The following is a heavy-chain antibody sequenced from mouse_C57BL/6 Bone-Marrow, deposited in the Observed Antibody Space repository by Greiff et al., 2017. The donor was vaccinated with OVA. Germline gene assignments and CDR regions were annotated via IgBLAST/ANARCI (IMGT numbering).Heavy chain of an antibody. J-gene: IGHJ2*01. Sequence: QVQLQQSGAELVKPGASVKMSCKASGYTFTSYWITWVKQRPGQGLEWIGDIYPGSGSTNYNEKFKSKATLTVDTSSSTAYMQLSSLAAEDSAVYYCAKYFDYWGQGTTLTVSS. CDR2: IYPGSGST. CDR3: AKYFDY. CDR1: GYTFTSYW. V-gene: IGHV1-55*01.